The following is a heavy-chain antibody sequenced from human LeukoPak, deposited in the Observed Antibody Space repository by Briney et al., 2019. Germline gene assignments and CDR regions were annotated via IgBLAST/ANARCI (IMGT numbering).Heavy chain of an antibody. D-gene: IGHD3-22*01. V-gene: IGHV4-59*01. CDR1: GGSFSGYY. J-gene: IGHJ4*02. CDR2: IYYGGST. Sequence: SETLSLTCAVYGGSFSGYYWSWIRQPPGKGLEWIGYIYYGGSTNYNPSLKSRVTISIDTSKNQFSLKLSSVTAADTAVYYCARGHSSGSATDYWGQGTLVTVSS. CDR3: ARGHSSGSATDY.